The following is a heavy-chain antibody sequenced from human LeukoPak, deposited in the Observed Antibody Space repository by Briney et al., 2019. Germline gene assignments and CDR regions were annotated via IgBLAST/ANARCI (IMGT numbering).Heavy chain of an antibody. Sequence: ASVKVSCKASGGTFSSYAISWVRQAPGQGLEWMGGIIPIFGTANYAQKFQGRVTITTDESTSTAYMELSSLRSEDTAVYCCAGMTTVARGAFDIWGQGTMVTVSS. D-gene: IGHD4-23*01. CDR1: GGTFSSYA. CDR2: IIPIFGTA. V-gene: IGHV1-69*05. J-gene: IGHJ3*02. CDR3: AGMTTVARGAFDI.